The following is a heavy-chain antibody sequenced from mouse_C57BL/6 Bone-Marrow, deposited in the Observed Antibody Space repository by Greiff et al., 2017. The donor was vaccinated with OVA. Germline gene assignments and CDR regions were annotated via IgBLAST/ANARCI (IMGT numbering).Heavy chain of an antibody. Sequence: VQLQQSGAELVKPGASVKMSCKASGYTFTTYPIEWMKQNHGQSLEWIGNFHPYNDDTKYNEKFKGKATLTVEKSSSTVYLELSRLTSDDSAVYYCARNYDYDGGNWYFDVWGTGTTVTVSS. D-gene: IGHD2-4*01. J-gene: IGHJ1*03. CDR3: ARNYDYDGGNWYFDV. CDR2: FHPYNDDT. V-gene: IGHV1-47*01. CDR1: GYTFTTYP.